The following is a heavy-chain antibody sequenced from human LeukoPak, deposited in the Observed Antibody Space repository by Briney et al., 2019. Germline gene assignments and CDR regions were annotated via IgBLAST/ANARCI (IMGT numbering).Heavy chain of an antibody. D-gene: IGHD3-9*01. V-gene: IGHV1-46*01. CDR1: GYTFTSYY. Sequence: GASVKVSCKASGYTFTSYYMRWVRQAPGQGLEWMGIINPSGGSTSYAQKFQGRVTMTRDTSTSTVYMELSSLRSEDTAVYYCAISGRGDIRYFDWLFPRYGMDVWGQGTTVTVSS. CDR3: AISGRGDIRYFDWLFPRYGMDV. J-gene: IGHJ6*02. CDR2: INPSGGST.